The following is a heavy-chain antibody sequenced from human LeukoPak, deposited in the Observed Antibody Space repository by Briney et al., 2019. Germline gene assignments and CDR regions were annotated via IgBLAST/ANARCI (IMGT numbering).Heavy chain of an antibody. J-gene: IGHJ6*02. V-gene: IGHV3-66*01. Sequence: AGSLRLSCAASGFTVSSNYMSWVRQAPGKGLEWVSVIYSGGSTYYADSVKGRFTISRDNSKNTLYLQMNSLRAEDTAVYYCARDQETGTTHYYYYGMDVWGQGTTVTVSS. CDR1: GFTVSSNY. CDR3: ARDQETGTTHYYYYGMDV. D-gene: IGHD1-7*01. CDR2: IYSGGST.